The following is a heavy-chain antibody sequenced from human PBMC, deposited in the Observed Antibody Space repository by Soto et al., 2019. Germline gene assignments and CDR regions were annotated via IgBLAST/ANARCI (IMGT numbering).Heavy chain of an antibody. CDR1: GFPVSSNY. D-gene: IGHD1-26*01. CDR3: ARESGSYFSYYFDY. J-gene: IGHJ4*02. Sequence: PGGSLRLSCAASGFPVSSNYMSWVRQAPGKGLEWVSVIYSGGSTYYADSVKGRFTISRDNSKNTLYLQMNSLRAEDTAVYYCARESGSYFSYYFDYWGQGTLVTVSS. V-gene: IGHV3-53*01. CDR2: IYSGGST.